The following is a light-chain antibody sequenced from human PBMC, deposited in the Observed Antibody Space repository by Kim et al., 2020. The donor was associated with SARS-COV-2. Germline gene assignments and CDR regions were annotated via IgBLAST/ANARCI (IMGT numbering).Light chain of an antibody. Sequence: SVSPGQTASITCSGDKLGDKYVSWYQQKPGQSPVVLIYRDTERPSGIPERFSGSNSGNTATLTISGTQAMDEADYYCQAWDTSTGVFGTGTKVTVL. J-gene: IGLJ1*01. CDR2: RDT. V-gene: IGLV3-1*01. CDR1: KLGDKY. CDR3: QAWDTSTGV.